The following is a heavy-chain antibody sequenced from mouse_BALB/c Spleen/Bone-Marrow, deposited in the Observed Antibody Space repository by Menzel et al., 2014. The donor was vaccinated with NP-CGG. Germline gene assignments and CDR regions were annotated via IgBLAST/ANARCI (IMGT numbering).Heavy chain of an antibody. CDR3: ARGGGYDYGHYYAMDF. CDR1: GFTFSSYA. V-gene: IGHV5-6-5*01. CDR2: ISRGGST. D-gene: IGHD2-4*01. Sequence: EVKLMESGGGLVKPGGSLKLSCAASGFTFSSYAMSWVRQTPEKRLEWVASISRGGSTYYLDSVKGRFTISRDNARNILYLQMSSLRSEDTAMYYCARGGGYDYGHYYAMDFWGQGTSVTVSS. J-gene: IGHJ4*01.